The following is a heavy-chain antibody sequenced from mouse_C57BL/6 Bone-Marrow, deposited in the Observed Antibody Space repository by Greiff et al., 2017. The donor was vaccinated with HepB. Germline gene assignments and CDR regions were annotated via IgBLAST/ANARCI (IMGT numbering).Heavy chain of an antibody. V-gene: IGHV3-6*01. D-gene: IGHD1-1*01. Sequence: EVQLQESGPGLVKPSQSLSLTCSVTGYSITSGYYWNWIRQFPGNKLEWMGYISYDGSNNYNPSLKNRISITRDTSKNQFFLKLNSVTTEDTATYYCAKDLPYVAFDYWGQGTTLTVSS. CDR1: GYSITSGYY. J-gene: IGHJ2*01. CDR3: AKDLPYVAFDY. CDR2: ISYDGSN.